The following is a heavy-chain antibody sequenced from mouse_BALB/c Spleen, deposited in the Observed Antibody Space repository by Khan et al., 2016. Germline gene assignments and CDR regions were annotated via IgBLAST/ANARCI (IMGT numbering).Heavy chain of an antibody. D-gene: IGHD2-4*01. CDR2: IDPADDNT. Sequence: VQLQQSGAELVKPGASVKLSCTVSGFNIKDTYIHWVKQRPEQGLERIGRIDPADDNTRYDPKFQGKATITADTSSNTAYLQLSSLTSEDTAVYYCARGVYDDGFAYWGQGTLVTVSA. CDR3: ARGVYDDGFAY. V-gene: IGHV14-3*02. CDR1: GFNIKDTY. J-gene: IGHJ3*01.